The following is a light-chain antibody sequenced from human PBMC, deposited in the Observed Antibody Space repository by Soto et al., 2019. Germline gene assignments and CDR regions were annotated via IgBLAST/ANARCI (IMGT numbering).Light chain of an antibody. V-gene: IGKV3-20*01. J-gene: IGKJ2*01. Sequence: EIVLTQSPGTLSLSPGERVTLSCRASQSVSSTYLAWYQQKPGQAPRLLMYSASSRATSIPDRFSGSGSGTDFTLTISRLEPEDFAVYYCQQYGSSPPYTFGQGTELEIK. CDR2: SAS. CDR3: QQYGSSPPYT. CDR1: QSVSSTY.